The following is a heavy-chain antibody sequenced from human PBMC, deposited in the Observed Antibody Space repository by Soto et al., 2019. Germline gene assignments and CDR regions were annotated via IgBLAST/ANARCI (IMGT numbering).Heavy chain of an antibody. V-gene: IGHV4-34*01. CDR2: INHSGST. D-gene: IGHD5-12*01. J-gene: IGHJ4*02. CDR3: ARQGSGFDRYFDS. Sequence: AETLSLTCAFYGGSFSSYYWNWIRQPPGKGLEWIGEINHSGSTNYNPSLKSRVTISVDTSKNHFSLELRFVTAADTAVYYCARQGSGFDRYFDSWGQGTLVTVSS. CDR1: GGSFSSYY.